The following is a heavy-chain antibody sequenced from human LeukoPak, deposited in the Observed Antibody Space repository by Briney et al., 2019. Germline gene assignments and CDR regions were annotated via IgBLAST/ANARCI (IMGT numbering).Heavy chain of an antibody. CDR2: INHSGST. J-gene: IGHJ4*02. CDR1: GGSCSGYY. CDR3: ARATGYSYGFRTIDFDY. V-gene: IGHV4-34*01. Sequence: PSETLTLTCAVYGGSCSGYYWSWIRQPPGKVLEWIGEINHSGSTNYNPSLKSRVTISVDTSKNQFSLKLSSVTAADTAVYYCARATGYSYGFRTIDFDYWGQGTLVTVSS. D-gene: IGHD5-18*01.